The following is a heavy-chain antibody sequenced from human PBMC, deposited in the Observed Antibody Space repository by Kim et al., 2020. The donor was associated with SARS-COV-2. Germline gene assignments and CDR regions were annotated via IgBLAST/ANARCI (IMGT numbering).Heavy chain of an antibody. Sequence: SVKVSCKTSGDSLRSYAITWVRQAPGQGLEWMGAITPTFDTTAYSPKFQDRLTITADESTDTAYMELRSLRSEDSALYYCARRRARGSGSPFYYGMDVWGQGTTVIVSS. J-gene: IGHJ6*02. V-gene: IGHV1-69*13. D-gene: IGHD3-10*01. CDR2: ITPTFDTT. CDR3: ARRRARGSGSPFYYGMDV. CDR1: GDSLRSYA.